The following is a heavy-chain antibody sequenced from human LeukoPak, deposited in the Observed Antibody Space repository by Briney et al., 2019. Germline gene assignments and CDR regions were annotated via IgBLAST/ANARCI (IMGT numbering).Heavy chain of an antibody. J-gene: IGHJ4*02. CDR1: GGSLSGYY. D-gene: IGHD6-6*01. Sequence: PSETLSLTCGVNGGSLSGYYWSWIRQTPSNELEWIGEINHSGSTNYNPSLKSRVTISVGTSKNQFYLTLNSLTAADTAVYYCTRRRWSSSSVIGCWGRGTRVTVSS. CDR2: INHSGST. V-gene: IGHV4-34*01. CDR3: TRRRWSSSSVIGC.